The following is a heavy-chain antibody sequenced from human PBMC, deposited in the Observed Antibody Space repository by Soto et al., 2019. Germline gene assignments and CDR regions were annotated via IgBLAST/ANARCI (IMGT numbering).Heavy chain of an antibody. CDR2: IIPIFDTA. CDR3: ARGPTPPHPVVTAIYLDY. CDR1: GGTFSSYA. D-gene: IGHD2-21*02. Sequence: QVQLVQSGAEVKKPGSSVKVSCKASGGTFSSYAISWVRQAPGQGLEWMGGIIPIFDTANYAQKFQGRVKITADESTSTAYMELSSLRSEDTAVYYCARGPTPPHPVVTAIYLDYWGQGTLVTVSS. V-gene: IGHV1-69*01. J-gene: IGHJ4*02.